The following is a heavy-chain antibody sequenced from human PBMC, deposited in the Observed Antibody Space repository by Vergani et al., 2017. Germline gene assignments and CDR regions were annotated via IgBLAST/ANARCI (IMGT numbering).Heavy chain of an antibody. D-gene: IGHD3-10*01. J-gene: IGHJ6*02. CDR1: GYSFTSYW. CDR3: ARHKKRFGDSSPYYYGMDV. Sequence: EVQLVQSGAEVKKPGESLKISCKGSGYSFTSYWIGWVRQMPGKGLEWMGIIYPGDSDTRYSPSFQGQVTISADKSISTAYLQWSSLKASDTARYYCARHKKRFGDSSPYYYGMDVWGQGTTVTVSS. CDR2: IYPGDSDT. V-gene: IGHV5-51*01.